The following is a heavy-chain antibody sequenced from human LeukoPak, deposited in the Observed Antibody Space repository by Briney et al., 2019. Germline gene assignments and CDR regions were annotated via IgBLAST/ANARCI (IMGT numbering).Heavy chain of an antibody. CDR1: GNSISSGYY. CDR3: ARTVRPGVNYYYYYMDV. CDR2: IYHSGRT. V-gene: IGHV4-38-2*02. Sequence: SETLSLTCTVSGNSISSGYYWGWIRQPPGKGLEWIGSIYHSGRTYYNPSLKSRVTISVDTSKNQFSLKLSSVTAADTAVYYCARTVRPGVNYYYYYMDVWGRGTTVTVSS. D-gene: IGHD6-6*01. J-gene: IGHJ6*03.